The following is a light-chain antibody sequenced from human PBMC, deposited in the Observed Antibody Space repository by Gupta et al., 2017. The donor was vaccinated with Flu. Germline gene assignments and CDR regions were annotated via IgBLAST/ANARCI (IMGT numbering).Light chain of an antibody. Sequence: NFMLTPPLSVSESPGKTVIISCTRSSGSIAANYVQWYQQRPGTSPTTVIYEDDQRPSGVPARFSGSIDSSSNSASLTISGLKTEDEADYYCQSYDSNNYVFGTGTKVTV. CDR3: QSYDSNNYV. CDR1: SGSIAANY. J-gene: IGLJ1*01. V-gene: IGLV6-57*01. CDR2: EDD.